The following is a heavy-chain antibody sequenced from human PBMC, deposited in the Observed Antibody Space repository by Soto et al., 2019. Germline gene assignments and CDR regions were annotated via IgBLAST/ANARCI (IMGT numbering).Heavy chain of an antibody. J-gene: IGHJ6*02. CDR3: ARAGQWLGLYYYYGMDV. D-gene: IGHD6-19*01. V-gene: IGHV1-8*01. CDR2: MNPNSGNT. CDR1: GYTFTSYD. Sequence: ASLKVSCKASGYTFTSYDINWVRQATGQGLEWMGWMNPNSGNTGYAQKFQGRVTMTRNTSISTAYMELSSLRSEDTAVYYCARAGQWLGLYYYYGMDVWGQGTTVTVS.